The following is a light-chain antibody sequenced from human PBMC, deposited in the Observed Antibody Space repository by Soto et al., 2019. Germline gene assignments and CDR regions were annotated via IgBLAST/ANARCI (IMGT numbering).Light chain of an antibody. CDR1: ESLLHSDGKTY. CDR2: EVS. J-gene: IGKJ1*01. CDR3: LGSIQVPWT. Sequence: DIVMTQTPLSLSVSVGQPASISCKSSESLLHSDGKTYLYWYLQRPGQPPQLLIYEVSIRFPGVPDRFSGSGSGTDFTLKISRVEAEDFGIYYCLGSIQVPWTFGQGTKVEMK. V-gene: IGKV2D-29*01.